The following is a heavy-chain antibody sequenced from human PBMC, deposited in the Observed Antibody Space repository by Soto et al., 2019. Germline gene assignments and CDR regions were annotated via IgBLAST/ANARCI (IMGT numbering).Heavy chain of an antibody. Sequence: GESLKISCKGSGYSFTIYWISWVRQMPGRVLELMGRIDPSDSYTNXXPSFQGHXXISACKSISSXYLQWXGLKASDNAMYYCARHPPDSTVDDPWGQGTLVTVSS. CDR3: ARHPPDSTVDDP. CDR1: GYSFTIYW. V-gene: IGHV5-10-1*01. D-gene: IGHD4-17*01. CDR2: IDPSDSYT. J-gene: IGHJ5*02.